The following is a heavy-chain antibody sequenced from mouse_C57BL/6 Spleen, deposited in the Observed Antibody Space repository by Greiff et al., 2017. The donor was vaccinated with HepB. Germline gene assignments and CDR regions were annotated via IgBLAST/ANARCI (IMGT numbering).Heavy chain of an antibody. CDR1: GFTFNTYA. D-gene: IGHD1-1*01. Sequence: EVQLVESGGGLVQPKGSLKLSCAASGFTFNTYAMHWVRQAPGKGLEWVARIRSKSSNYATYYADSVKDRFTISRDDSQSMLYLQMNNLKTEDTAMYYCVRDSVPGYGSSYRYFDVWGTGTTVTVSS. CDR3: VRDSVPGYGSSYRYFDV. V-gene: IGHV10-3*01. J-gene: IGHJ1*03. CDR2: IRSKSSNYAT.